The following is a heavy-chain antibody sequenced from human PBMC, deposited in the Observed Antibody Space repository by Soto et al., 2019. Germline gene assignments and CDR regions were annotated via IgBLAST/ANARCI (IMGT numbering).Heavy chain of an antibody. J-gene: IGHJ5*02. CDR3: TVPILTGYGNGWFDP. CDR2: IKSKTDGGTT. V-gene: IGHV3-15*01. Sequence: GGSLRLSCAASGFAFSNAWMSWVRQAPGKGLEWVGRIKSKTDGGTTDYAAPVKGRFTISRDDSKNTLYLQMSSLKTEDTAVYYCTVPILTGYGNGWFDPWGQGTLVTSPQ. CDR1: GFAFSNAW. D-gene: IGHD3-9*01.